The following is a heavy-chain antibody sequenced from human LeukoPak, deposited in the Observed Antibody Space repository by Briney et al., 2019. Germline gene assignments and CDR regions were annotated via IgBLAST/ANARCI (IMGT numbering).Heavy chain of an antibody. J-gene: IGHJ4*02. CDR1: GFTFSSYS. V-gene: IGHV3-48*01. CDR3: AKEYYYYDSSGYYFCDY. CDR2: ISSSSSTI. D-gene: IGHD3-22*01. Sequence: GGSLRLSCAASGFTFSSYSMNWVRQAPGKGLEWVSYISSSSSTIYYADSVKGRFTISRDNAKNSLYLQMNSLRAEDTAVYYCAKEYYYYDSSGYYFCDYWGQGTLVTVSS.